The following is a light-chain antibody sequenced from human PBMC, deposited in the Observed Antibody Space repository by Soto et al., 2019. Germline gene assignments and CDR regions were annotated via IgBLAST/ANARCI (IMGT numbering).Light chain of an antibody. V-gene: IGLV2-14*01. CDR3: TSYTSSSTTV. Sequence: QSALTQPASVSGSPGQSITISCTGTSSDVGGYNSVSWYRQYPGKAPKLIIFDVTDRPSGISTRFSGSKSGKTASLTISGLQAEDEAVFYCTSYTSSSTTVIGTGTKVTVL. CDR2: DVT. J-gene: IGLJ1*01. CDR1: SSDVGGYNS.